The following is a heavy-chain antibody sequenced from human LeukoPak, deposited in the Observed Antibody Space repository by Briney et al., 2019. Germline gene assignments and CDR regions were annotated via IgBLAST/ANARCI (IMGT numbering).Heavy chain of an antibody. J-gene: IGHJ6*02. V-gene: IGHV1-69*13. CDR2: IIPIFGTA. D-gene: IGHD6-25*01. Sequence: SVKVSCKASGGTFSSYAISWVRQAPGQGLEWMGGIIPIFGTANYAQKFQGRVTITADESTSTAYMELSSLRSEDTAVYYCASIFGSSALYYYYGMDVWGQGTTVTVSS. CDR1: GGTFSSYA. CDR3: ASIFGSSALYYYYGMDV.